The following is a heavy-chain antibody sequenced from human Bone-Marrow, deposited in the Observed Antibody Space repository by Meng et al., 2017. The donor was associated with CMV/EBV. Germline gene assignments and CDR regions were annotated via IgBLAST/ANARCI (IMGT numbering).Heavy chain of an antibody. CDR2: IYYSGST. CDR3: ARAPQNGYSSYYYYGMDV. Sequence: GSLRLSCTVSGGSISSSSYYWGWIRQPPGKGLEWIGSIYYSGSTYYNPSLKSRVTISVDTSKNQFSLKLSSVTAADTAVYYCARAPQNGYSSYYYYGMDVWAQGTTVTVPS. V-gene: IGHV4-39*07. D-gene: IGHD6-13*01. CDR1: GGSISSSSYY. J-gene: IGHJ6*02.